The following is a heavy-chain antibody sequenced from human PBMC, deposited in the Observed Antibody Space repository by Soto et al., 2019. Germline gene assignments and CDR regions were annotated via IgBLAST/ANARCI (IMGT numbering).Heavy chain of an antibody. CDR3: ARQDSSRWYGIWFDP. V-gene: IGHV5-10-1*01. J-gene: IGHJ5*02. CDR2: IDPSDSYT. Sequence: GESLKISCKGSGYSFTSYWISWVRQMPGKGLEWMGRIDPSDSYTNYSPSFQGHVTISADKSISTAYLQWSSLKASDTAMYYCARQDSSRWYGIWFDPWGQGTPVTVSS. CDR1: GYSFTSYW. D-gene: IGHD6-13*01.